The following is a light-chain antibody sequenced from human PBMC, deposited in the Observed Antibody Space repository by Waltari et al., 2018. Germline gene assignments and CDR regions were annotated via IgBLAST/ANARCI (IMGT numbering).Light chain of an antibody. Sequence: DIQLTQSPSFLSASVGDRVTITCRASQGISSYLAWYQQKPGKAPKLLIYAASTLQSGVPSRFSGSGSGTEFTLTISSPQPEDFATYYCQQLNSYPRGTFGQGTKVEIK. CDR3: QQLNSYPRGT. J-gene: IGKJ1*01. V-gene: IGKV1-9*01. CDR1: QGISSY. CDR2: AAS.